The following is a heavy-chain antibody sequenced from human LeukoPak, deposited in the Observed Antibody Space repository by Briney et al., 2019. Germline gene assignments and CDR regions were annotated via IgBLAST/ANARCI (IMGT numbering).Heavy chain of an antibody. D-gene: IGHD6-13*01. CDR1: GFTFSSYS. CDR3: ARDKLPLYSWYDAFDI. V-gene: IGHV3-48*04. J-gene: IGHJ3*02. Sequence: GGSLRLSCAASGFTFSSYSMNWVRQAPGKGLEWVSYISSSSSTIYYADSVKGRFTISRDNAKNSLYLQMNSLRAEDTAVYYCARDKLPLYSWYDAFDIWGQGTMVTVSS. CDR2: ISSSSSTI.